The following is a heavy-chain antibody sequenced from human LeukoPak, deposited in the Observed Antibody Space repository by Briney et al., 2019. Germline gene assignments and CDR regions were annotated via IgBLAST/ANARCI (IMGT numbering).Heavy chain of an antibody. CDR3: ARASPYYDVLTGHPGPLDY. Sequence: SETLSLTCTVSGDSISSSSYYWGWIRQPPGKGLEWIGTMSYNGNAYYNPSLKSRVTISVDTSKNQFSLKLGSVTAADTAIYYCARASPYYDVLTGHPGPLDYWGQGTLVIVSS. J-gene: IGHJ4*02. CDR1: GDSISSSSYY. V-gene: IGHV4-39*07. CDR2: MSYNGNA. D-gene: IGHD3-9*01.